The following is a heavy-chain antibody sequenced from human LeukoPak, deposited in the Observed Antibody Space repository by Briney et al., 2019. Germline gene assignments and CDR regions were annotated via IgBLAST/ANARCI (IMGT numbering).Heavy chain of an antibody. D-gene: IGHD3-9*01. CDR2: IIPTLEIA. Sequence: SVKVSCKASGGTFSSYAITWVRQAPGQGLEWMGRIIPTLEIANYAQKFQGRVTITADKSTSTAYMELSSLRPEDTAVYYCARVLSGSCLWFWGQGTLVTVSS. V-gene: IGHV1-69*04. CDR1: GGTFSSYA. J-gene: IGHJ4*02. CDR3: ARVLSGSCLWF.